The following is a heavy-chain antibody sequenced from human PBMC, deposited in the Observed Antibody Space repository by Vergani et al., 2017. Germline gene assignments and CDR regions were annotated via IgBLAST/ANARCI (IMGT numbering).Heavy chain of an antibody. CDR1: GGSISSYY. V-gene: IGHV4-59*01. CDR3: ARDGYYYDSGGFPSLNWFDP. J-gene: IGHJ5*02. Sequence: QVQLQESGPGLVQPSETLYLTCTVSGGSISSYYWSWIRQPPGKGLEWIGYIYYSGSTNYNPSLKSRVTISVDTSKNPFSLKLSSVTAADTAVYYCARDGYYYDSGGFPSLNWFDPWGQGTLVTVSA. CDR2: IYYSGST. D-gene: IGHD3-22*01.